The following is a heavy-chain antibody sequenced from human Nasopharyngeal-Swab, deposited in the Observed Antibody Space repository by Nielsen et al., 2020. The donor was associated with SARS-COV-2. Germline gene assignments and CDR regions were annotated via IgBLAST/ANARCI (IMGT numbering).Heavy chain of an antibody. CDR1: GFTFSSYC. Sequence: GGSLRLSFAASGFTFSSYCLHWVRQAPGKGLEWVAVISYDGSNKYYADSVKGRFTISRDNSKNTLYLQMNSLRAEDTAVYYCAKEDASKQLAEDWGQGTLVTVSS. CDR2: ISYDGSNK. V-gene: IGHV3-30*18. CDR3: AKEDASKQLAED. J-gene: IGHJ4*02. D-gene: IGHD6-13*01.